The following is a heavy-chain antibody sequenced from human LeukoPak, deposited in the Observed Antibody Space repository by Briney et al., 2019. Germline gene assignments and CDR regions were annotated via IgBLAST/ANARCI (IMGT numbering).Heavy chain of an antibody. D-gene: IGHD4-23*01. Sequence: GGTLRLSCAVSGFIFSTYGMSWVRQAPGKGLEWVSGITGSGGRTFYADSVKGRFTISRDNSQNTLYLEMKSLRAEDTAVYYCAKGPLATIHETHYFDYWGQGTLVTVSS. CDR3: AKGPLATIHETHYFDY. J-gene: IGHJ4*02. V-gene: IGHV3-23*01. CDR1: GFIFSTYG. CDR2: ITGSGGRT.